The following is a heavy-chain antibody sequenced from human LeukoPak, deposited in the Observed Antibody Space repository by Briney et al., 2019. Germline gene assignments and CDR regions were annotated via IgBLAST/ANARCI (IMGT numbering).Heavy chain of an antibody. D-gene: IGHD1-26*01. J-gene: IGHJ4*02. CDR2: ISAYNGNT. CDR3: ATQHSGSYYFDY. CDR1: GYTFTSYG. V-gene: IGHV1-18*01. Sequence: ASVKVSCKASGYTFTSYGISWVRQAPGQGLEWMGWISAYNGNTNYAQKLQGRVTMTTDTSTSTAYMELRSLTSDDPAVYYCATQHSGSYYFDYWGQGTMVTVSS.